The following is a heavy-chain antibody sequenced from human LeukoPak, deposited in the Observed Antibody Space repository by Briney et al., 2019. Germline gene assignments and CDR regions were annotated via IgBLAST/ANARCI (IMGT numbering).Heavy chain of an antibody. CDR2: INSDGSST. D-gene: IGHD5-12*01. V-gene: IGHV3-74*01. Sequence: GGSLRLSCAASGFTFSSYWMHWARQAPGKGLVWVSRINSDGSSTSYADSVKGRFTISRDNAKNTLYLQMNSLRAEDTAVFYCARNWRSIVATPGAFDIRGQGTMVTVSS. CDR1: GFTFSSYW. J-gene: IGHJ3*02. CDR3: ARNWRSIVATPGAFDI.